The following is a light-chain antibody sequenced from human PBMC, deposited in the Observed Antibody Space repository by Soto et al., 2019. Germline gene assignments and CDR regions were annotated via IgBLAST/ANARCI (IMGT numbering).Light chain of an antibody. CDR2: EAS. Sequence: DIEMTQSPSSLSASVGDRVTISCRASQGINNDLGWYQQKPGKDPKRLIYEASTLQSGVTSRFSGSGSGTEYTFTSSSLQPEDFATYYCLQHNDYPRTFGGGTQVAIK. J-gene: IGKJ4*01. CDR1: QGINND. CDR3: LQHNDYPRT. V-gene: IGKV1-17*01.